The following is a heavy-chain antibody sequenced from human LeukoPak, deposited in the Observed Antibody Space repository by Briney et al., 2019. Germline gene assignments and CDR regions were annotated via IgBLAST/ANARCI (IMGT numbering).Heavy chain of an antibody. CDR3: ARDRSQAFDY. Sequence: GGSLRLSCAASGLTFSSYAMHWVRQAPGKGLEWVAVISYDGSNKYYADSVKGRFTISRDNSKNTLYLQMNSLRAEDTAVYYCARDRSQAFDYWGQGTLVTVSS. CDR2: ISYDGSNK. V-gene: IGHV3-30*04. J-gene: IGHJ4*02. CDR1: GLTFSSYA.